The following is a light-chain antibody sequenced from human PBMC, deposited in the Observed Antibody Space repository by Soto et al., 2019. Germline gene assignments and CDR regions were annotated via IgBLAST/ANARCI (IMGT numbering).Light chain of an antibody. CDR3: QQYDNWPGP. J-gene: IGKJ1*01. Sequence: EIVMTQSPATLSVSPGETTTLSCRASQSVRSNLAWYQQKSGQAPRLLIYGASTRATGVPARFSGSGSGTEFTLSISSLQSEDFAVYYCQQYDNWPGPFGQGTMV. CDR2: GAS. V-gene: IGKV3-15*01. CDR1: QSVRSN.